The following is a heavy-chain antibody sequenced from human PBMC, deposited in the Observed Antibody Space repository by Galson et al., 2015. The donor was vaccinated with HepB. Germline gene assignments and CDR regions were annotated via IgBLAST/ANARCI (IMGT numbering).Heavy chain of an antibody. V-gene: IGHV3-23*01. D-gene: IGHD3-3*01. CDR2: ISGNDDRT. CDR3: AKDSGMMGITIFGVVNNWFDP. CDR1: GFTFSRNA. J-gene: IGHJ5*02. Sequence: SLRLSCAVSGFTFSRNAMIWVRLAPGKGLEWVSAISGNDDRTYSADSVKGRFTISRDNSKNTLFLQMNSLRAEDTAVYYCAKDSGMMGITIFGVVNNWFDPWGQGTLVTVSS.